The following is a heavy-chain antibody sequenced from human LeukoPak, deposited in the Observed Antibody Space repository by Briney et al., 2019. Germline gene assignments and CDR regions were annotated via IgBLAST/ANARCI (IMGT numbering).Heavy chain of an antibody. J-gene: IGHJ4*02. D-gene: IGHD3-22*01. CDR3: ARDAGSMMTSLDY. V-gene: IGHV1-2*02. CDR1: GYTFTGYY. Sequence: ASVKVSCKASGYTFTGYYMHWVRQAPGQGLEWMGWINPNSGGTNYAQNFQGRVTMTRDTSITTAYMELSRLTSDDTAVYYCARDAGSMMTSLDYWGQGTLVTVSS. CDR2: INPNSGGT.